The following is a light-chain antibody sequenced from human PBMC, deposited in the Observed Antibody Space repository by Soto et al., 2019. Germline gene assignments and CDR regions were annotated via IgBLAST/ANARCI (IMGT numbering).Light chain of an antibody. CDR2: GTN. CDR1: SGSVSTSHY. CDR3: MLYMGSGIWV. J-gene: IGLJ3*02. Sequence: QTVVTQEPSFSVSPGGTVTLTCGLSSGSVSTSHYSSWYQQNPGQPPRTLIYGTNTRSSGAPDRFSGSIVGNKAALTITGAQADDECDHYCMLYMGSGIWVFGGGTKLTVL. V-gene: IGLV8-61*01.